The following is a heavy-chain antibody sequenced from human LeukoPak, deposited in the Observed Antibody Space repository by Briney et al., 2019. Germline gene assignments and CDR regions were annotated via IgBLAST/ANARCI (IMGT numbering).Heavy chain of an antibody. Sequence: PSETLSLTCTVSGASISSYYWGWVRQPPGKGLEWIGLIYNSGSTKYNPSLQSRVTISVDTSKNQFSLKLSSVTAADTAVYYCARDGYQDGYWGQGTLVTVSS. J-gene: IGHJ4*02. CDR2: IYNSGST. D-gene: IGHD5-12*01. CDR1: GASISSYY. V-gene: IGHV4-4*08. CDR3: ARDGYQDGY.